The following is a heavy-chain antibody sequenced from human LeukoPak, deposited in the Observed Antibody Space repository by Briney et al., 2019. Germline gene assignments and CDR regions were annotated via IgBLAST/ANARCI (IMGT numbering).Heavy chain of an antibody. D-gene: IGHD5-18*01. CDR3: ARKRGYSYGYAFDI. Sequence: PSETLSLTCAVYGGSFSGYYWSWIRQPPGKGLEWIGYIYYSGSTNYNPSLKSRVTISVDTSKNQFSLKLSSVTAADTAVYYCARKRGYSYGYAFDIWGQGTMVTVSS. V-gene: IGHV4-59*01. CDR2: IYYSGST. CDR1: GGSFSGYY. J-gene: IGHJ3*02.